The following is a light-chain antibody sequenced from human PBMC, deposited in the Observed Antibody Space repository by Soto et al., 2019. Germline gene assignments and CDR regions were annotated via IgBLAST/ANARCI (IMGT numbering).Light chain of an antibody. Sequence: TVMTQSPATLSVSPGERATLSCRASQSVSSNLAWYQQKPGQAPRLLIYDASTRATGIPAKFSGSGSGTEFTLTITSLQSEDFAVYYCQQYDNWPLYTFGQGTKLEIK. J-gene: IGKJ2*01. CDR1: QSVSSN. V-gene: IGKV3-15*01. CDR3: QQYDNWPLYT. CDR2: DAS.